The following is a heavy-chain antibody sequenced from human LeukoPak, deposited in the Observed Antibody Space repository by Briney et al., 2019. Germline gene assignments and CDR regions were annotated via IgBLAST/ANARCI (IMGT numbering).Heavy chain of an antibody. Sequence: SETLSLTCIVSGGSISSSNYYWGWIRQPPGKGLEWIGSIYYSGSTYYNPSLKSRVTISVDTSKNQFSLKLSSVTAADTAVYYCARISADCGGDCYLDYWGQGTLVTVPS. V-gene: IGHV4-39*01. CDR3: ARISADCGGDCYLDY. J-gene: IGHJ4*02. CDR2: IYYSGST. D-gene: IGHD2-21*02. CDR1: GGSISSSNYY.